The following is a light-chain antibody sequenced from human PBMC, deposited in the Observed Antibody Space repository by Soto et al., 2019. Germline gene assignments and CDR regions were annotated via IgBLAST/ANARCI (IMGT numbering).Light chain of an antibody. V-gene: IGKV1-39*01. CDR1: QSINTY. Sequence: IQMTQSPSSLSASVGDRVTITCRASQSINTYLNWYQQKPGQAPKLLIYAASNLQSGVPSRFSGGGFGTDFTLTSSSLQPEDFATYYCQQSYSTPHTFGQGTKLEIK. J-gene: IGKJ2*01. CDR3: QQSYSTPHT. CDR2: AAS.